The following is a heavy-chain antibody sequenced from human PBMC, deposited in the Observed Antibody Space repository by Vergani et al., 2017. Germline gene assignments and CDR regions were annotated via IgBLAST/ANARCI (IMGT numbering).Heavy chain of an antibody. J-gene: IGHJ6*02. CDR1: GGSISSYY. V-gene: IGHV4-59*01. CDR2: IYYSGST. D-gene: IGHD5-12*01. CDR3: AGDGVRGHVDIGGMDV. Sequence: QVQLQESGPGLVKPSETLSLTCTVSGGSISSYYWSWIRQRPGKGREWGGYIYYSGSTNYNPSLKSRVTISVDTSNNQFPLKLSAVTTADTAVYYCAGDGVRGHVDIGGMDVWGQGTTVTVSS.